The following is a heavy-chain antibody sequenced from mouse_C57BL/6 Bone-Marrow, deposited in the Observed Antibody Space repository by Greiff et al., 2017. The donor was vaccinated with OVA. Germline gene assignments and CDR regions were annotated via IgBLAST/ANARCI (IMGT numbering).Heavy chain of an antibody. D-gene: IGHD2-5*01. Sequence: ESGPGLVKPSQSLSLTCSVTGYSITSGYYWNWIRQFPGNKLEWMGYISYDGSNNYNPSLKNRISITRDTSKNQFFLKLNSVTTEDTATYYCAREKAYSNYVSFAYWGQGTLVTVSA. CDR3: AREKAYSNYVSFAY. J-gene: IGHJ3*01. CDR1: GYSITSGYY. V-gene: IGHV3-6*01. CDR2: ISYDGSN.